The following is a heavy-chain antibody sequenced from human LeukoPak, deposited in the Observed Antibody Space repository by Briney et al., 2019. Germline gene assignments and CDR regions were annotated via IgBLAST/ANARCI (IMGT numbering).Heavy chain of an antibody. J-gene: IGHJ5*02. CDR3: ARGEMATIRFDP. D-gene: IGHD5-24*01. CDR2: MNPNSGNT. CDR1: GYTFTSSG. V-gene: IGHV1-8*02. Sequence: GASVKVSCKASGYTFTSSGISWVRQATGQGLEWMGWMNPNSGNTGYAQKFQGRVTMTRNTSISTAYMELSSLRSEDTAVYYCARGEMATIRFDPWGQGTLVTVSS.